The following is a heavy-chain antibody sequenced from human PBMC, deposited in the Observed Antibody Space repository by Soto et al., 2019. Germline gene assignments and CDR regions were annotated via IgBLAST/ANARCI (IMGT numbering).Heavy chain of an antibody. Sequence: EVQLVESGGGLVKPGRSLRLSCTASGFTFGDYAMSWFRQAPGKGLEWVGFIRSKAYGGTTEYAASVKGRFTISRDDSKSIAYLQMNSLKTEDTAVYYCTIIVRGSGSYHFDYWGQGTLVTVSS. CDR3: TIIVRGSGSYHFDY. J-gene: IGHJ4*02. D-gene: IGHD3-10*01. V-gene: IGHV3-49*05. CDR1: GFTFGDYA. CDR2: IRSKAYGGTT.